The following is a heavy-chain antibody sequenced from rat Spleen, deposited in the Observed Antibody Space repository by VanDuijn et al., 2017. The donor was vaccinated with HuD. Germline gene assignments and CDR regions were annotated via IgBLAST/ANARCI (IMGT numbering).Heavy chain of an antibody. V-gene: IGHV5-22*01. J-gene: IGHJ3*01. D-gene: IGHD4-3*01. CDR2: ISFEGSST. CDR3: ARQGDSNSGYPWFAY. CDR1: RFTFSDYF. Sequence: EVQQVESGGDLVQPGRSLKLSCAASRFTFSDYFMAWVRQAPRKGLGWVASISFEGSSTYYGDSVKGRFTISRDNTKNSLYLQMNSLRSEDTATYYCARQGDSNSGYPWFAYWGQGTLVTVSS.